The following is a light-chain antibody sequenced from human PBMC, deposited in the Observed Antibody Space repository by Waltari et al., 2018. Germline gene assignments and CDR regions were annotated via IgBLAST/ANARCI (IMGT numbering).Light chain of an antibody. Sequence: EIVMTRSPATLSVSPGERATLSCRASQTVNANLAWYQRTPGQAPRLLIYDASKRATGIPARFSGSGSGTDFTLTISSLQSEDFGIYYCHQYNTWPPGTFGQGTKLDNK. CDR2: DAS. CDR3: HQYNTWPPGT. J-gene: IGKJ2*02. V-gene: IGKV3-15*01. CDR1: QTVNAN.